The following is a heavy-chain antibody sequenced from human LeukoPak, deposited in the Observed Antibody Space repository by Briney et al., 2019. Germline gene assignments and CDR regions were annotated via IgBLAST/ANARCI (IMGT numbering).Heavy chain of an antibody. D-gene: IGHD4-17*01. CDR2: ISWNSGSI. CDR1: GFTFDDYA. V-gene: IGHV3-9*03. CDR3: AAYGPGDAFDI. J-gene: IGHJ3*02. Sequence: GGSLRLSCAASGFTFDDYAMHWVRQAPGKGLEWVSGISWNSGSIGYADSVKGRFTISRDNAKNSLYLQMNSLRAEDMALYYCAAYGPGDAFDIWGHGTMVTVSS.